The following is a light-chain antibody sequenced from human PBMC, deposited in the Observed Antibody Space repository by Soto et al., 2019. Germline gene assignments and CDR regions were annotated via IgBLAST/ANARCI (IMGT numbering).Light chain of an antibody. CDR1: QSVSGW. CDR2: DAY. CDR3: QQYNDYSGM. Sequence: ASLGDTVTVTCRASQSVSGWLAWYQQKPGEAPRLLIYDAYNLQRGVPSRFSGSGYGTEFTLNITSLQPEDCATYYCQQYNDYSGMVGQGNKGDIK. J-gene: IGKJ1*01. V-gene: IGKV1-5*01.